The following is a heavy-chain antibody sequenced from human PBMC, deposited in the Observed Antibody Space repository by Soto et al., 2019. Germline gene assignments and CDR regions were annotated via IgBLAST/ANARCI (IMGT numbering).Heavy chain of an antibody. CDR2: ISPGSRYP. J-gene: IGHJ5*02. V-gene: IGHV3-11*06. CDR3: VRGGGGGLFDP. Sequence: QVQLVESGGGLVPPGGSLRLSCAGSGFTFGDSYMSWIRQAPGNGLEWLSYISPGSRYPAYADSVQGRFTISRDNARRSLFLQMTSLTAEDTAMYYCVRGGGGGLFDPWGQGTMVTVSS. D-gene: IGHD2-15*01. CDR1: GFTFGDSY.